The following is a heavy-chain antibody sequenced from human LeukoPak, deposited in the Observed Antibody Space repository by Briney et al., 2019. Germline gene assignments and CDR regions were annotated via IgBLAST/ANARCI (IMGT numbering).Heavy chain of an antibody. CDR3: TRGPTLGRVWNIYYYMDV. CDR1: GFTFGDYA. J-gene: IGHJ6*03. V-gene: IGHV3-49*04. Sequence: GGSLRLSCTTSGFTFGDYAMSWVRQAPGEGLEWLSFIRSKAYGGTSEYAASVKGRFTMSRDDSKSIAYLQMNSLKTEDTAVYYCTRGPTLGRVWNIYYYMDVWGKGTTVTVTS. D-gene: IGHD1-1*01. CDR2: IRSKAYGGTS.